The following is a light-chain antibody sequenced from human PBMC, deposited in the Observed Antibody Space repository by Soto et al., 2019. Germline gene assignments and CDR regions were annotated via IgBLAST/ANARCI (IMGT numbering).Light chain of an antibody. J-gene: IGKJ2*01. CDR3: QQYSTPPLYA. CDR2: WAS. CDR1: QMVQYTSNNRNN. V-gene: IGKV4-1*01. Sequence: DIVLTQPPTSLAVSLGERATTNCKPTQMVQYTSNNRNNLAWYQQKPGQPPKLLIYWASTRESGVPDRFSGSGSGTDFTLTISSLQAEDVAIYYCQQYSTPPLYAFGQGTRLEIK.